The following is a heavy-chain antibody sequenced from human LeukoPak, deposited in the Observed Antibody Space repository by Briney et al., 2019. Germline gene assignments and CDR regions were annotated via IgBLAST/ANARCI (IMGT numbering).Heavy chain of an antibody. CDR3: AKAVGSSGWYGH. D-gene: IGHD6-19*01. CDR1: GFTFSSYA. V-gene: IGHV3-23*01. J-gene: IGHJ4*02. CDR2: ISGSGGST. Sequence: HPGGSLRLSCAASGFTFSSYAMSWVRQAPGKGLEWVSAISGSGGSTYYADSVKGRFTISRDNSKNTLYQQMNSLRAEDTAVYYCAKAVGSSGWYGHWGQGTLVTVSS.